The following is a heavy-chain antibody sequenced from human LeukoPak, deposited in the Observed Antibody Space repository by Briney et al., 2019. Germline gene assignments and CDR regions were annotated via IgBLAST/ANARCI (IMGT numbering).Heavy chain of an antibody. CDR1: GFTFSKYG. V-gene: IGHV3-33*01. CDR2: IWYDATRE. CDR3: ARDFWFDSGKAFDI. J-gene: IGHJ3*02. D-gene: IGHD3-10*01. Sequence: GRSLRLSCAASGFTFSKYGMHWVRQVPGKGLEWVAVIWYDATRESYADSVKGRFTISKDNSKNTLDLQMNSLTAEDTAVYYCARDFWFDSGKAFDIWGQGTMVTVSS.